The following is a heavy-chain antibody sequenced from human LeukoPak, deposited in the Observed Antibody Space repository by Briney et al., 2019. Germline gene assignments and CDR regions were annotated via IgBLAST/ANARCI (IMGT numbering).Heavy chain of an antibody. Sequence: PGGSLRLSCAASGFTFSSYAMSWVRQTPGNRLEPVSALSGSGGSTYYADSVKGRFTISRDNSKNTLYLQMNSLRAEDTAVYYCATDFIRSNYDSSGYYYGPPRYWGQGTLVTVSS. CDR3: ATDFIRSNYDSSGYYYGPPRY. V-gene: IGHV3-23*01. J-gene: IGHJ4*02. CDR1: GFTFSSYA. CDR2: LSGSGGST. D-gene: IGHD3-22*01.